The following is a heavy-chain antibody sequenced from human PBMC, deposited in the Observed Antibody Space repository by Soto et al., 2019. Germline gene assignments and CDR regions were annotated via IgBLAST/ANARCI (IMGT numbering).Heavy chain of an antibody. V-gene: IGHV4-31*03. CDR3: AREMNYYDTSGDSYFDS. CDR1: GGSSSSGTYH. D-gene: IGHD3-22*01. Sequence: QVQLQESGPGLVKPSQTLSLTCTVSGGSSSSGTYHWSWIRQHPGKGLEWIGYIYYSGSTFYNPSLKSRLTISVDTSKNQFSLRLSSLTAADTAVYYCAREMNYYDTSGDSYFDSWGQGTLVTVSS. J-gene: IGHJ4*02. CDR2: IYYSGST.